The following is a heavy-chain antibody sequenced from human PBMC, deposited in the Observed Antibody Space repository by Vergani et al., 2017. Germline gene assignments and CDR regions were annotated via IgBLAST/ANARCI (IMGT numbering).Heavy chain of an antibody. CDR3: ARGDGTVGWLPLN. V-gene: IGHV3-7*03. J-gene: IGHJ4*02. CDR2: IKQDGSEK. D-gene: IGHD6-19*01. CDR1: GFTFSSYW. Sequence: EVQLVESGGGLVQPGGSLRLSCAASGFTFSSYWMSWVRQAPGKGLEWVANIKQDGSEKYYVDSVKGRFTISRDNAKNSLYLQMNSLRAEDTAVYYCARGDGTVGWLPLNWGQGTLVTVSS.